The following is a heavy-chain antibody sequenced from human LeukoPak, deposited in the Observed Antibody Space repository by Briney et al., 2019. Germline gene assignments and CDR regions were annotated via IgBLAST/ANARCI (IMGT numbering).Heavy chain of an antibody. V-gene: IGHV4-59*11. CDR3: ASDSISMNAFDA. Sequence: PSETLSLTCTVSGGSFTTHYWSWIRQPPGKGLEWIGYISYIGSTNYNPSLKSRVTISIDTSKNEVSLMLTSVTAADTAVYYCASDSISMNAFDAGGQGTMVTVSA. J-gene: IGHJ3*01. D-gene: IGHD3-22*01. CDR2: ISYIGST. CDR1: GGSFTTHY.